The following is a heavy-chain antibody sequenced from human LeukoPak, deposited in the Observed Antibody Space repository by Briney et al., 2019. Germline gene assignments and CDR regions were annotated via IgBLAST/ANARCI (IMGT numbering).Heavy chain of an antibody. J-gene: IGHJ3*02. V-gene: IGHV3-21*01. D-gene: IGHD1-14*01. CDR2: ISSSSSYI. Sequence: GRSLRLSCAASGFTFSSYSMNWVRQAPGKGLEWVSSISSSSSYIYYADSVKGRFTISRDNAKNSLYLQMNSLRAEDTAVYYCARAIRYTSYAFDIWGQGTMVTVSS. CDR1: GFTFSSYS. CDR3: ARAIRYTSYAFDI.